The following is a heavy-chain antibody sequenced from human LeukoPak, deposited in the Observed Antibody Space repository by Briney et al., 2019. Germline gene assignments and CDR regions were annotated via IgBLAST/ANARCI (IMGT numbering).Heavy chain of an antibody. CDR3: ARDWGTTGTTGWFDP. J-gene: IGHJ5*02. CDR2: IIPIFGTA. Sequence: ASVKVSCKASGGTFSSYAISWVRQAPGQGLEWMGGIIPIFGTANYAQKFQGRVTITADKSTSTAYMELSSLISEDTAVYYCARDWGTTGTTGWFDPWGQGTLVTVSS. D-gene: IGHD1-1*01. V-gene: IGHV1-69*06. CDR1: GGTFSSYA.